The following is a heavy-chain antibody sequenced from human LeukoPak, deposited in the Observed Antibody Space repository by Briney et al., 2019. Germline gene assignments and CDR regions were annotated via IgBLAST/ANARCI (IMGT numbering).Heavy chain of an antibody. Sequence: GESLKISCKGSGYSFTSYWIGWVRRMPGKGLEWMGIIYPGDSDTRYRPSFQGQVTISADKSISTAYLQWSSLKASDTAMYYCARPNDSSGYYLAFHYWGQGTLVTVSS. D-gene: IGHD3-22*01. CDR2: IYPGDSDT. CDR3: ARPNDSSGYYLAFHY. V-gene: IGHV5-51*01. J-gene: IGHJ4*02. CDR1: GYSFTSYW.